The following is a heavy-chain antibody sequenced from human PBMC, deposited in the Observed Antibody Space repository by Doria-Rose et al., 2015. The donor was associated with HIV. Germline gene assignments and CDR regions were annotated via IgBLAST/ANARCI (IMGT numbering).Heavy chain of an antibody. CDR2: IFSDDER. J-gene: IGHJ4*02. V-gene: IGHV2-26*01. CDR3: ARIKSSRWYHKYYFDF. D-gene: IGHD6-13*01. CDR1: GVSLSSPGMG. Sequence: SGPVLVKPSETLTLTCTVSGVSLSSPGMGVSWIRQPPGKALEWLANIFSDDERSYKTSLKSRLTISRGTSKSQVVLTMTVMDPVDTATYYCARIKSSRWYHKYYFDFWGQGTLVIVSA.